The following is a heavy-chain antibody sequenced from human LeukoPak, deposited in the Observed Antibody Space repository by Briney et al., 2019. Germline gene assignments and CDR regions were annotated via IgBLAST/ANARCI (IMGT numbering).Heavy chain of an antibody. D-gene: IGHD1-26*01. CDR2: IYTSGST. Sequence: SETLSLTCADSGGSISSGSYYWSWIRQPAGKGLEWIGRIYTSGSTNYNPSLKSRVTISVDTSKNQFSLKLSSVTAADTAVYYCARGIVGAHSNYYYYYYMDVWGKGTTVTVSS. J-gene: IGHJ6*03. CDR3: ARGIVGAHSNYYYYYYMDV. CDR1: GGSISSGSYY. V-gene: IGHV4-61*02.